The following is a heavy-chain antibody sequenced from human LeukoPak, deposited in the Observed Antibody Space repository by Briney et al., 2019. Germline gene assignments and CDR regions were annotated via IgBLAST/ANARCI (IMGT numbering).Heavy chain of an antibody. CDR3: ARGKMTDAGTFLDFDP. D-gene: IGHD6-13*01. J-gene: IGHJ5*02. V-gene: IGHV4-31*03. CDR1: GGSISSGYYY. CDR2: IFYSGST. Sequence: PSETLSLTCSVSGGSISSGYYYWSWIRQHPGRGLEWIGYIFYSGSTYYNPSLKSRLIISADTSQNQFSLRLTSVTAADTAVYYCARGKMTDAGTFLDFDPWCQGTLVTVSS.